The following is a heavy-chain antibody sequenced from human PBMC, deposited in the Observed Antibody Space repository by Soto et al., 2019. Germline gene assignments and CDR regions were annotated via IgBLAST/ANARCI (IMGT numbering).Heavy chain of an antibody. V-gene: IGHV1-18*04. J-gene: IGHJ4*02. D-gene: IGHD2-15*01. Sequence: QVQLVQSGAEVKKPGASVKVSCKASGYTFTSYGISWVRQAPGQGLEWMGWISAYNGNTNYAQKLQGRVTRPTDTSTSTVYLELRSLSSDDTAVYYCARALVVAAITPLDSWGQGTLVTVSS. CDR3: ARALVVAAITPLDS. CDR1: GYTFTSYG. CDR2: ISAYNGNT.